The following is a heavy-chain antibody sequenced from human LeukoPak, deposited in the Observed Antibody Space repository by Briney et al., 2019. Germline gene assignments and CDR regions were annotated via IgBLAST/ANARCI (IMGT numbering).Heavy chain of an antibody. V-gene: IGHV3-30-3*01. CDR2: ISYDGTNK. Sequence: PGRSLRLSCAASGFTFTNYALHWVRQAPGKGLEWVAVISYDGTNKYYADSVKGRFTISRDNSKNTLSLQMNSLRAGDTALYYCARGFVLGAAKNYFDYWGQGALVTVSS. CDR1: GFTFTNYA. CDR3: ARGFVLGAAKNYFDY. J-gene: IGHJ4*02. D-gene: IGHD2-21*02.